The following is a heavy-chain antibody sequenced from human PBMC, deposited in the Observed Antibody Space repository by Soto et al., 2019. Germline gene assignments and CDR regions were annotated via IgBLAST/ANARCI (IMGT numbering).Heavy chain of an antibody. Sequence: SVKVSCKASGGTFSSYAISWVRQAPGQGLEWMGGIIPIFGTANYAQKFQGRVTITADESTSTAYMELSSLRSEDTAVYYCAREKPHSSGYYFDAFDIWGQGTMVTVSS. D-gene: IGHD3-22*01. CDR1: GGTFSSYA. CDR3: AREKPHSSGYYFDAFDI. J-gene: IGHJ3*02. V-gene: IGHV1-69*13. CDR2: IIPIFGTA.